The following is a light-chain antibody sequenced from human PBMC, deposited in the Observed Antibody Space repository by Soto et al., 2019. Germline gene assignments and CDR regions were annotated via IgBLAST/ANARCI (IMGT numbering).Light chain of an antibody. Sequence: DIQMTQSRSTLSASVGDRVTITCRASQSISSWLAWYQQKPGKAPNLLIYKASTLESGVPSRFSGSGSGTEFTLTISSLQPDDFATYYCQQYSIQWTFGQGTKVDIK. V-gene: IGKV1-5*03. CDR2: KAS. J-gene: IGKJ1*01. CDR3: QQYSIQWT. CDR1: QSISSW.